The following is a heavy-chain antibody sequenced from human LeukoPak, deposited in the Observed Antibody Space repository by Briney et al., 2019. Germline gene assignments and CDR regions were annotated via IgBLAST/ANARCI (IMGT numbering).Heavy chain of an antibody. J-gene: IGHJ3*01. V-gene: IGHV3-30*04. CDR3: AGESFDF. CDR2: ISKDGSMK. Sequence: GRSLRLSCAASGFSFSNYAMDWVRQAPGKGLEWVAVISKDGSMKYYSDSVKGRFTVSRDNSIHTLYLEMNSLKTEDTAVYYCAGESFDFWSQGTMATVSS. CDR1: GFSFSNYA.